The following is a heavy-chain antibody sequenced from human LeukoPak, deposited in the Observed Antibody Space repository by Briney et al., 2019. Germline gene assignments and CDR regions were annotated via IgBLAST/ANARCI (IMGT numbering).Heavy chain of an antibody. CDR3: AREWGRIAVAGGPGY. J-gene: IGHJ4*02. CDR1: GFSFISYG. CDR2: ISDDGRNK. V-gene: IGHV3-30*03. Sequence: PGGSLRLSCAASGFSFISYGMHWVRQAPGKGLEWVGVISDDGRNKNYADSVKGRFTISRDNSKDTLYLQMNSLRVEDTAMYYCAREWGRIAVAGGPGYWGQGILVTVSS. D-gene: IGHD6-19*01.